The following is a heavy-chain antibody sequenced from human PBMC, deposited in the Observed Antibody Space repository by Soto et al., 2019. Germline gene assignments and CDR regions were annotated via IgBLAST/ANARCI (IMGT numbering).Heavy chain of an antibody. CDR3: ARPGIAVAGTAEKYNWIDP. V-gene: IGHV4-39*01. CDR2: IYYSGST. D-gene: IGHD6-19*01. Sequence: PSETLSLTCTVSGGSISSSSYYWGWIRQPPGKGLEWIGSIYYSGSTYYNPSLKSRVTISVDTSKNQFSLKLSSVTAADTAVYYCARPGIAVAGTAEKYNWIDPWGQGPLVTVS. CDR1: GGSISSSSYY. J-gene: IGHJ5*02.